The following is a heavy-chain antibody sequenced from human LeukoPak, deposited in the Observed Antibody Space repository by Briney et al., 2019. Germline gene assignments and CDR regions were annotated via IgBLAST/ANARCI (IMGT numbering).Heavy chain of an antibody. D-gene: IGHD1-26*01. CDR3: AKDIGKDSNWFDP. J-gene: IGHJ5*02. V-gene: IGHV3-30*02. CDR2: IRYDGSNK. CDR1: GFTFSSYG. Sequence: GGSLRLSCAASGFTFSSYGMHWVRQAPGKGLEWVAFIRYDGSNKYYADSVKGRFTISRDNSKNTLYLQMNSLRAEDTAVYYCAKDIGKDSNWFDPWGQGTLVTVSS.